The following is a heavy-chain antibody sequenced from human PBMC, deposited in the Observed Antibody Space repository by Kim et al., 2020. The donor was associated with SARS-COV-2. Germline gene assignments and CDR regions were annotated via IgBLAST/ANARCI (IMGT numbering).Heavy chain of an antibody. J-gene: IGHJ3*02. D-gene: IGHD3-10*01. Sequence: SETLSLTCAVSGGSISSGGYSWSWIRQPPGKGLEWIGYIYHSGSTYYNPSLKSRVTISVDRSKNQFSLKLSSVTAADTAVYYCAAAVRGVIRYAFDIWGQGTMVTVSS. V-gene: IGHV4-30-2*01. CDR1: GGSISSGGYS. CDR2: IYHSGST. CDR3: AAAVRGVIRYAFDI.